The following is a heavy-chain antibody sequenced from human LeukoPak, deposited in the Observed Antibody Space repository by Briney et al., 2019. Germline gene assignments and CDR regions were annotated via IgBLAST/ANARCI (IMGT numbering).Heavy chain of an antibody. V-gene: IGHV1-18*01. CDR3: ARSSYYYDSSGYYWGEYYFDY. D-gene: IGHD3-22*01. J-gene: IGHJ4*02. CDR2: ISAYNGNT. CDR1: GYTFTSYG. Sequence: GASVKVSCKASGYTFTSYGISWARQAPGQGLEWMGWISAYNGNTNYAQKLQGRVTMTTDTSTSTAYMELRSLRSDDTAVYYCARSSYYYDSSGYYWGEYYFDYWGQGTLVTVSS.